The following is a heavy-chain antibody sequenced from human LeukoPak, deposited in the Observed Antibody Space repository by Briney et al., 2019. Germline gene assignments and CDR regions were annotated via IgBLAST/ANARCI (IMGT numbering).Heavy chain of an antibody. D-gene: IGHD6-13*01. CDR1: GGSISSSSYY. CDR3: ARRTFIAAAGNPVKS. Sequence: SETLSLTCTVSGGSISSSSYYWGWIRQPPGKGLEWIGSIYYSGSTYYNPSLKSRVTISVDTSKNQFSLKLSSVTAADTAVYYCARRTFIAAAGNPVKSWGQGTLVTVSS. J-gene: IGHJ5*02. CDR2: IYYSGST. V-gene: IGHV4-39*07.